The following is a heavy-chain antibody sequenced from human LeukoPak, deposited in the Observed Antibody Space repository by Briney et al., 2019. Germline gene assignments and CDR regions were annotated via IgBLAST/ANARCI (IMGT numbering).Heavy chain of an antibody. Sequence: GGSLRLSCAASGFTVSSNYMSWVRQAPGKGLEWVSVIYSGGSTYYADSVKGRFTISRDNSKNTLYLQVNSLRAEDTAVYYCAKAKSYYSNYDYWGQGTLVTVSS. D-gene: IGHD4-11*01. J-gene: IGHJ4*02. CDR2: IYSGGST. CDR3: AKAKSYYSNYDY. V-gene: IGHV3-53*01. CDR1: GFTVSSNY.